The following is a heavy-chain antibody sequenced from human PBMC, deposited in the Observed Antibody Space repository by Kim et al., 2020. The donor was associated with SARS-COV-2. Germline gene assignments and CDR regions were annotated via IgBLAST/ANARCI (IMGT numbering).Heavy chain of an antibody. D-gene: IGHD6-19*01. CDR1: GFTFSSYP. J-gene: IGHJ4*02. Sequence: GGSLRLSCAASGFTFSSYPMHWVRQAPGKGLEWVAIISYDGSNKHYADFVKGRFTISRDNSKNTLFLQMNSLTPEDTAVYYCAREGSSGWYPHLGQGSLVTVSS. V-gene: IGHV3-30-3*01. CDR3: AREGSSGWYPH. CDR2: ISYDGSNK.